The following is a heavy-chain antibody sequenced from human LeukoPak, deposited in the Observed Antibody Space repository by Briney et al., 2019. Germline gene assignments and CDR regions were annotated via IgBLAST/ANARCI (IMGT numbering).Heavy chain of an antibody. CDR3: ARDRSPGNFDY. CDR2: ISSSSTYI. D-gene: IGHD3-10*01. J-gene: IGHJ4*02. CDR1: GFIFSDYD. V-gene: IGHV3-21*01. Sequence: GGSLRLSCAASGFIFSDYDMHWVRQAPGKGLEWVSSISSSSTYINYADSVKGRFTISRDNAKNSLYLQMNSLRAEDTAVYYCARDRSPGNFDYWGQGTLVTVSS.